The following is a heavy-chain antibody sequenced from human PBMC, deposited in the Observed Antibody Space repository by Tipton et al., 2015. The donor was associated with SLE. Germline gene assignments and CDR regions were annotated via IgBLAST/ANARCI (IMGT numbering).Heavy chain of an antibody. CDR3: AREGYSSGWYFDY. CDR2: IKQDGSEK. CDR1: GFTFSSYW. V-gene: IGHV3-7*01. J-gene: IGHJ4*02. Sequence: SLRLSCAASGFTFSSYWMSWVRQAPGKGLEWVANIKQDGSEKFYVDSVKGRFTISRDNAKNSLYLQINRLRAEDTAVYYCAREGYSSGWYFDYWGQGTLVTVPS. D-gene: IGHD6-19*01.